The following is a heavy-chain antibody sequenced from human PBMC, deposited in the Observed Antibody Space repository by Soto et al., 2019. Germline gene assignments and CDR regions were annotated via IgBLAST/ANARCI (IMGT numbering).Heavy chain of an antibody. J-gene: IGHJ6*03. CDR3: AKDFGYCSGGTCYPGYYMDV. V-gene: IGHV3-30-3*01. Sequence: PGGSLRLSCAASGFTFSRYAMHWVRQAPGKGLEWVAVISYDGSNKYYADSVKGRFTISRDNSKNTLYLQMNSLRAEDTAVYYCAKDFGYCSGGTCYPGYYMDVWGKGTTVTVSS. CDR2: ISYDGSNK. D-gene: IGHD2-15*01. CDR1: GFTFSRYA.